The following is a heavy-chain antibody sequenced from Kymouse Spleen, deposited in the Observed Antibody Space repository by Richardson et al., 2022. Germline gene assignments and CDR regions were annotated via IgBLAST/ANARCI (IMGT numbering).Heavy chain of an antibody. CDR3: AKDSYYDFWSGYPLGMDV. D-gene: IGHD3-3*01. J-gene: IGHJ6*02. Sequence: EVQLVESGGGLVQPGRSLRLSCAASGFTFDDYAMHWVRQAPGKGLEWVSGISWNSGSIGYADSVKGRFTISRDNAKNSLYLQMNSLRAEDTALYYCAKDSYYDFWSGYPLGMDVWGQGTTVTVSS. CDR2: ISWNSGSI. V-gene: IGHV3-9*01. CDR1: GFTFDDYA.